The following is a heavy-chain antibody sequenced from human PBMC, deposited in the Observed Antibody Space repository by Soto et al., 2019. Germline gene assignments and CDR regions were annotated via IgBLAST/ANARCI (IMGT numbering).Heavy chain of an antibody. V-gene: IGHV3-23*01. J-gene: IGHJ6*02. Sequence: PGGSLRLSCAASGFTFSSYAMSWVRQAPGKGLEWVSAISGSGGSTYYADSVKGRLTISRDNSKNTLYLQMNSLRAEDTAVYYCAEDLILYYYGMDVWGQGTTVTVSS. CDR3: AEDLILYYYGMDV. CDR1: GFTFSSYA. CDR2: ISGSGGST.